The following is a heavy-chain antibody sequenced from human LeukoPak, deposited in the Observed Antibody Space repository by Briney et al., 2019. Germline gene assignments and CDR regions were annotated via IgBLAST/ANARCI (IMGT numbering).Heavy chain of an antibody. CDR2: ISYDGSNK. Sequence: GGSLRLSCAASGFTFSNYALHWVRQAPGKGLEWVAVISYDGSNKFYADSVRGRFTISRDNSKNTLFLQMNSLRPEDTAVYYCTRDDRYCSTTSCPYFDFWGQGTLVTVSS. D-gene: IGHD2-2*01. J-gene: IGHJ4*02. CDR1: GFTFSNYA. V-gene: IGHV3-30*04. CDR3: TRDDRYCSTTSCPYFDF.